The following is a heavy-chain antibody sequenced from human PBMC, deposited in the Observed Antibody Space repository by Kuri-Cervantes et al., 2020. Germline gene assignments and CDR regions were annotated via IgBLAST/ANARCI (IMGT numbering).Heavy chain of an antibody. V-gene: IGHV4-4*07. J-gene: IGHJ4*02. CDR1: GGSFSGYY. CDR2: IYTSGST. CDR3: ARDRTVAGSFDY. Sequence: SQTLSLTCAVYGGSFSGYYWSWIRQPAGKGLEWIGRIYTSGSTNYNPSLKSRVTISVDKSKNQFSLKLSSVTAADTAVYYCARDRTVAGSFDYWGQGTLVTVSS. D-gene: IGHD6-19*01.